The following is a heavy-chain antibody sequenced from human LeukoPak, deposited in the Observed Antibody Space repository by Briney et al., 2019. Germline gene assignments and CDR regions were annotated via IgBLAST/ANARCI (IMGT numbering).Heavy chain of an antibody. V-gene: IGHV1-18*01. Sequence: GASVKVSCKASGYTFTSYGISWVRQAPGQGLEWMGWISAYNGNTNYAQKLQGRVTMTTDTSTSTAYMELRSLRSDDTAVYYCARTKNYYDSSGYHILDYWGQGTLVTVSS. D-gene: IGHD3-22*01. J-gene: IGHJ4*02. CDR2: ISAYNGNT. CDR3: ARTKNYYDSSGYHILDY. CDR1: GYTFTSYG.